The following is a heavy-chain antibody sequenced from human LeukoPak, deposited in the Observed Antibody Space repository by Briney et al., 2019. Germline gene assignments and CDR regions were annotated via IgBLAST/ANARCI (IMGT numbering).Heavy chain of an antibody. J-gene: IGHJ4*02. CDR3: ARDLAGIAAALDY. V-gene: IGHV1-18*01. CDR2: ISAYNGNT. CDR1: GYTFTSYG. D-gene: IGHD6-13*01. Sequence: ASVKVSCKASGYTFTSYGISWVRQAPGQGLEWMGWISAYNGNTNYAQKLQGRVTMTRDTSTSTVYMELSSLRSEDTAVYYCARDLAGIAAALDYWGQGTLVTVSS.